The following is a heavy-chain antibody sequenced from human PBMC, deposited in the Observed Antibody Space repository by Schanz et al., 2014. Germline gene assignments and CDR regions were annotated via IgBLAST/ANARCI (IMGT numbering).Heavy chain of an antibody. D-gene: IGHD6-19*01. CDR1: GFTFSIYA. V-gene: IGHV3-64D*06. J-gene: IGHJ4*02. Sequence: EVQLVESGGGLVQPGGSLRLSCSASGFTFSIYAMHWVRQAPGKGLEYVSAISHDGYSTYYADSVKGRFTISRDNSKNTLYLQMSRLTAEDTAVYFCAASSGWHPSTDYWGQGTLVTVSS. CDR3: AASSGWHPSTDY. CDR2: ISHDGYST.